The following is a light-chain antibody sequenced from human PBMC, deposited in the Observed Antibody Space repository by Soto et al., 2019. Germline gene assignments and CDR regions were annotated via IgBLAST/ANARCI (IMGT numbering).Light chain of an antibody. CDR2: GAS. J-gene: IGKJ2*01. V-gene: IGKV3-15*01. CDR3: QQSYT. Sequence: EVVMTQSPATLYVSPGDRVTLSCRASQAVGYNLAWYQHKPGQAPRLLIYGASTRVTGIPTRFSGSGSGTEFTLTISSLQSEDFAIYYCQQSYTFGQGTKLEI. CDR1: QAVGYN.